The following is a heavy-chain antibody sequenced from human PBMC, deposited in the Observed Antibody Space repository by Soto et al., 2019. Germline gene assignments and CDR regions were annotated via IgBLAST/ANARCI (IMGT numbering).Heavy chain of an antibody. CDR3: AKDLWFGELSPEDY. J-gene: IGHJ4*02. CDR1: GFTFSSYA. D-gene: IGHD3-10*01. V-gene: IGHV3-23*01. Sequence: EVQLLESGGGLVQPGGSLRLSCAASGFTFSSYAKSWVRQAPGKGLEWVSTISGDGGSTYYAYSVKVRFTISRDDSKNTVYLQMNSLRAEDTAVYYCAKDLWFGELSPEDYWGQGTLVTVSS. CDR2: ISGDGGST.